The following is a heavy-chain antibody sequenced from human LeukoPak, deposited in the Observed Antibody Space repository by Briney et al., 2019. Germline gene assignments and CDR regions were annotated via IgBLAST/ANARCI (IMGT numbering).Heavy chain of an antibody. J-gene: IGHJ4*02. CDR3: AKDLYSNYGPADY. CDR2: INGGGVNT. D-gene: IGHD4-11*01. CDR1: GFTFSGYA. Sequence: GGSLRLSCAASGFTFSGYAMSWVRQAPGKGLEWVSTINGGGVNTHYADSVGGRFTISRDNSKNTLFLQMNSLRDEDTAVYCCAKDLYSNYGPADYWGQGNLVTVSS. V-gene: IGHV3-23*01.